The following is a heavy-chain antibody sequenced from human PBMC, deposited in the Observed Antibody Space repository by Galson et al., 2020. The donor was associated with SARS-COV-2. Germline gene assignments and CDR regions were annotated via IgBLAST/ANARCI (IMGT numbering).Heavy chain of an antibody. D-gene: IGHD6-13*01. V-gene: IGHV3-48*03. J-gene: IGHJ3*02. Sequence: GGSLRLSCAGSGFTFSDYEMNWVRHGPGKGPEWVSYISSSGTNIYYADSVKGRFTISRDNAKNSLYLQMTSLRAEDTAVYYCASPYLAAASFFGAFDIWGPGTMVTVSS. CDR2: ISSSGTNI. CDR1: GFTFSDYE. CDR3: ASPYLAAASFFGAFDI.